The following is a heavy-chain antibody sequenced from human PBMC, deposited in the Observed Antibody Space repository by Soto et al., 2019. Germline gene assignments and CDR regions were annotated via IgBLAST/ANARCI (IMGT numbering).Heavy chain of an antibody. CDR1: GFTFNDYS. CDR3: VRAGHVFDVHYYGMDL. CDR2: ISSSGTYI. V-gene: IGHV3-21*01. D-gene: IGHD3-10*01. Sequence: LRLSCEASGFTFNDYSMDWVRQAPGKGLEWVSSISSSGTYIYYAGSVKGRFAISRDNANNAMYLQMDTLRAEDTAVYYCVRAGHVFDVHYYGMDLWGQGTTVTVSS. J-gene: IGHJ6*02.